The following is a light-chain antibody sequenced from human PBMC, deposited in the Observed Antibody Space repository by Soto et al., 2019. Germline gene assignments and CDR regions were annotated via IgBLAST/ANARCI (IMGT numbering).Light chain of an antibody. CDR2: KAS. CDR1: QTISSW. Sequence: DIQMTQSPSTLSGSVGDRVTITCRASQTISSWLAWYQQKPGKAPKLLIYKASSLESGVPSRFSGSGSGTEFTLTISSLQPEDFATYYCQQSNSNPRTFGQGTKVDIK. J-gene: IGKJ1*01. CDR3: QQSNSNPRT. V-gene: IGKV1-5*03.